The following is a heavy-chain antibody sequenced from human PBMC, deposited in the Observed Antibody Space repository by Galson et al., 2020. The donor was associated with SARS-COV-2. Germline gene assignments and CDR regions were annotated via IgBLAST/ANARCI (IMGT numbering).Heavy chain of an antibody. CDR3: ARGVYVTPVIAGSYYDMDL. V-gene: IGHV1-8*01. CDR2: MNPNSGNT. Sequence: ASVKVSCKASGYTFTSNDINWVRQATGQGLEWMGWMNPNSGNTGYAQKFQGRVTMTRNTSISTAYMELSSLRSEDTAVYYCARGVYVTPVIAGSYYDMDLWGKGTTVTVSS. J-gene: IGHJ6*03. D-gene: IGHD4-4*01. CDR1: GYTFTSND.